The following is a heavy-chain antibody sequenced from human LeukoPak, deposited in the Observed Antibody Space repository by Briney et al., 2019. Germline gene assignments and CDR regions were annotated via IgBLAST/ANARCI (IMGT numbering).Heavy chain of an antibody. D-gene: IGHD3-22*01. Sequence: QSGGSLRLSCAASGFTFSSYAMHWVRQAPGKGLEWVAVISYDGSNKYYADSVKGRFTISRDNAKNSLYLQMNSLRAEDTALYYCVTTTRSEYWYFDLWGRGTLVTVSS. CDR1: GFTFSSYA. V-gene: IGHV3-30-3*01. CDR2: ISYDGSNK. CDR3: VTTTRSEYWYFDL. J-gene: IGHJ2*01.